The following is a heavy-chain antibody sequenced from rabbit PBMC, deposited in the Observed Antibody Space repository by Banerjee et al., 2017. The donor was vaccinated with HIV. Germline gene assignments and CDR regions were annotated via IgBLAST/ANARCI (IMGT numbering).Heavy chain of an antibody. V-gene: IGHV1S43*01. J-gene: IGHJ4*01. Sequence: QEQLVESGGGLVTLGGTLTLTCKASGIDFSSYYRMCWVRQAPGRGLELIACIYTTSGSTWYASWVNGRFTISSHNAQNTLYLQLNSLTAADTATYFCARDTSGWGLYFDLWGPGTLVTVS. CDR3: ARDTSGWGLYFDL. CDR1: GIDFSSYYR. D-gene: IGHD4-1*01. CDR2: IYTTSGST.